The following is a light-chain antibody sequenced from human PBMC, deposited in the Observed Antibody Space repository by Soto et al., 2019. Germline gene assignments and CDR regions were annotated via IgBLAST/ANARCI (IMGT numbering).Light chain of an antibody. V-gene: IGKV3-20*01. J-gene: IGKJ5*01. CDR2: GAS. CDR1: QGVANSY. Sequence: EIVLTQSPGTLSLSPGERATLSCRASQGVANSYLAWYQQKPGQAPRLLIHGASSRATGIPDRFSGSGSGTDFTLTISKLESEDFAVYYCQQDGTLITFGQGTLLEIK. CDR3: QQDGTLIT.